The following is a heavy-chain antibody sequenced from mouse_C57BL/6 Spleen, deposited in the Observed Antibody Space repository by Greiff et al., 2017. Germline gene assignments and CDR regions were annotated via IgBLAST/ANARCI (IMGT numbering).Heavy chain of an antibody. CDR1: GFTFSDYY. Sequence: EVMLVESEGGLVQPGSSMKLSCTASGFTFSDYYMAWVRQVPEKGLEWVANINYDGSSTYYLDSLKSRFIISRDNAKNILYLQLSSLKSEDTATYYCARGGDGRCYAMDYWGQGTSVTVSS. D-gene: IGHD3-1*01. CDR2: INYDGSST. V-gene: IGHV5-16*01. J-gene: IGHJ4*01. CDR3: ARGGDGRCYAMDY.